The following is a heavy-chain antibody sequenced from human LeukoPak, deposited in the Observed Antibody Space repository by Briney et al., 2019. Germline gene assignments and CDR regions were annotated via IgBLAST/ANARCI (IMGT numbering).Heavy chain of an antibody. J-gene: IGHJ4*02. CDR1: GGTFSSYS. D-gene: IGHD3-22*01. CDR2: IIPIFDTA. V-gene: IGHV1-69*13. Sequence: SVKVSCKASGGTFSSYSISWVRQAPGQGLEWMGGIIPIFDTADYAQKFQGRVTITADESTSTAYMELSSLRSEDTAVYYCARDKGDYHTSGSLFVFGGQGTLVTVSS. CDR3: ARDKGDYHTSGSLFVF.